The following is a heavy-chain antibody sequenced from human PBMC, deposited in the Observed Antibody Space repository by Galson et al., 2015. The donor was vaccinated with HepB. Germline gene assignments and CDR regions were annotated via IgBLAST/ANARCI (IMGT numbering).Heavy chain of an antibody. CDR3: ARDVGFLQWSGFYYYMDV. Sequence: SVKVSCKASDYTFTSFGINGVRQAPGQGLEWMGWISGYNGNTNYAQKLQGRLTMTTDTSTSTAYMELRSLRSDDTAVYYCARDVGFLQWSGFYYYMDVWGKGTTVTVSS. D-gene: IGHD3-3*01. CDR1: DYTFTSFG. CDR2: ISGYNGNT. V-gene: IGHV1-18*01. J-gene: IGHJ6*03.